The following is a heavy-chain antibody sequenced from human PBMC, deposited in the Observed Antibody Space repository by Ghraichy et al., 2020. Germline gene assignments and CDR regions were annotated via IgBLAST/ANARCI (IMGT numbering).Heavy chain of an antibody. Sequence: ESLNISCTVSGGSISSYYWSCIRQPPGKGLEWIGYIYTSGSTNYNPSVKSRVTISVDTSKNQFSLKLSSVTAADTAVYYCARHLRITIFGVAGFDYWGQGTLVTVSS. J-gene: IGHJ4*02. D-gene: IGHD3-3*01. CDR3: ARHLRITIFGVAGFDY. V-gene: IGHV4-4*09. CDR2: IYTSGST. CDR1: GGSISSYY.